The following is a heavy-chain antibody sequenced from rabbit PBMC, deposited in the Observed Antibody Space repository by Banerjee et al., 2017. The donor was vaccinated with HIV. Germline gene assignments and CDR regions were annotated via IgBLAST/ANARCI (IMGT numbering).Heavy chain of an antibody. CDR3: ARRDVGCAYALKL. D-gene: IGHD6-1*01. Sequence: QSLEESGGDLVKPGASLTLTCTASGFSFSNSYYMCWVRQAPGKGLEWIACIYASSSGSTYYASWAKGRFTISKTSSTTVTLQMTSLTAADTATYFCARRDVGCAYALKLWGPGTLVTVS. CDR2: IYASSSGST. V-gene: IGHV1S40*01. CDR1: GFSFSNSYY. J-gene: IGHJ4*01.